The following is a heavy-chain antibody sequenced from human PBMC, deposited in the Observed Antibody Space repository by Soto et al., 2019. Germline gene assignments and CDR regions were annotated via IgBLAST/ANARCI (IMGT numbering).Heavy chain of an antibody. CDR2: INPSGGST. V-gene: IGHV1-46*01. D-gene: IGHD1-20*01. J-gene: IGHJ4*02. CDR1: GYTFITYY. Sequence: QVQVVQSGAEVKKPGASVKVSCKASGYTFITYYIHWVRQAPGQGLEWMGFINPSGGSTSYAQKFQARVTMTWDTSTSTVYMELSSLRSEDTAVYYCARNVNSGFDYWGQGTLVTVSS. CDR3: ARNVNSGFDY.